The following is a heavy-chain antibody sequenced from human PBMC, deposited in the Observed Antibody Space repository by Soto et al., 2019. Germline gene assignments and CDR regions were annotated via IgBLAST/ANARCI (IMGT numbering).Heavy chain of an antibody. V-gene: IGHV4-59*01. CDR1: GGSISSYY. D-gene: IGHD2-2*03. CDR2: IYYSGST. J-gene: IGHJ5*02. Sequence: TSETLSLTCTVSGGSISSYYWSWIRQPPGKGLEWIGYIYYSGSTNYNPSLKSRVTISVDTSKNQFSLKLSSVTAADTAVYYCARDGYCSSTSCYGGYIWFDPWGQRTLVTVSS. CDR3: ARDGYCSSTSCYGGYIWFDP.